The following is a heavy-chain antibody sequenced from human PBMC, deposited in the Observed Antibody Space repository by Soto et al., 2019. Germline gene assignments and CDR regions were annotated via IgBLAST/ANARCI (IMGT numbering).Heavy chain of an antibody. CDR1: GFTFSNYG. J-gene: IGHJ5*02. V-gene: IGHV1-18*01. CDR2: ISAYNGNT. D-gene: IGHD3-9*01. Sequence: QVQLVQSGAEVKKPGASVKVSCKASGFTFSNYGITWLRQVPGQGLGWMGWISAYNGNTVHAQEYQGRLTMTTDTSTSTAYMELRSLRPDDTAVYYCARPQNDILTDSYTNYFDPWGQGTLVTVSS. CDR3: ARPQNDILTDSYTNYFDP.